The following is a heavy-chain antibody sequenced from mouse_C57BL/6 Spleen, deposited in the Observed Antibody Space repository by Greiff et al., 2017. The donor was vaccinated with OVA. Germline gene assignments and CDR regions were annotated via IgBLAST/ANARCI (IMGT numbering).Heavy chain of an antibody. CDR1: GYTFTSYW. CDR3: ARSSGYRMDY. J-gene: IGHJ4*01. Sequence: VQLQQPGAELVRPGSSVKLSCKASGYTFTSYWMDWVKQRPGQGLEWIGNIYPSDSETHYNQKFKDKATLTVDKSSSTAYMQLSSLTSEDSAVYYCARSSGYRMDYWGQGTSVTVSS. V-gene: IGHV1-61*01. D-gene: IGHD3-2*02. CDR2: IYPSDSET.